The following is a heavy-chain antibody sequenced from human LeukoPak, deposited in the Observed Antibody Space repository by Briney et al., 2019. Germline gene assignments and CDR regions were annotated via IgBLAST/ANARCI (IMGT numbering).Heavy chain of an antibody. CDR3: AKGPQGD. CDR2: IDSGGGT. Sequence: GGSPRLSCAASGFTFSNYAMNWVRQAPGKGLEWVSAIDSGGGTYYADSVKGRFTISRDNSKNTLYLQLNSLRAEDTAVYYCAKGPQGDWGQGALVTVSS. CDR1: GFTFSNYA. D-gene: IGHD3-16*01. J-gene: IGHJ4*02. V-gene: IGHV3-23*01.